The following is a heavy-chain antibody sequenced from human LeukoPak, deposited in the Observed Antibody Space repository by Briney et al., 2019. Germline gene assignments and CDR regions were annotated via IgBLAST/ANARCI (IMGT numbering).Heavy chain of an antibody. CDR2: ISGSGGGT. D-gene: IGHD1-1*01. CDR3: AKTRPGLDY. CDR1: GFTFSSYA. J-gene: IGHJ4*02. V-gene: IGHV3-23*01. Sequence: GGSLRLSCAASGFTFSSYAMTWVRQAPGKGLEWVSTISGSGGGTYYADSVKGRFTISRDNSKNTLYLQMNSLRADDTAVYYCAKTRPGLDYWGRGTLVTVSS.